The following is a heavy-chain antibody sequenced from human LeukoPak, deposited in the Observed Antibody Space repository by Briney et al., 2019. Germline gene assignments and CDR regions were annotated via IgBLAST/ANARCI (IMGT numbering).Heavy chain of an antibody. V-gene: IGHV4-39*07. J-gene: IGHJ4*02. CDR2: INHSGST. Sequence: SETLSLTCTVSGGSISSSSYYWGWIRQPPGKGLEWIGEINHSGSTNYNPSLKSRVTISVDTSKNQFSLKLSSVTAADTAVYYCARESGGSSWSFVPAHSGSYSEPFDYWGQGTLVTVSS. CDR1: GGSISSSSYY. CDR3: ARESGGSSWSFVPAHSGSYSEPFDY. D-gene: IGHD1-26*01.